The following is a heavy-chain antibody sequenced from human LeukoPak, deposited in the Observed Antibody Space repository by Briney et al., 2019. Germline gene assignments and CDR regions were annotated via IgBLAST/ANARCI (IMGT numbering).Heavy chain of an antibody. CDR2: IDPSDSYT. J-gene: IGHJ4*02. CDR3: ARRQGCSSTSCPPDS. V-gene: IGHV5-10-1*01. CDR1: RYSFTSYW. D-gene: IGHD2-2*01. Sequence: GESLKISCKVSRYSFTSYWISWVRQMPGKGLEWMGRIDPSDSYTNYSPSFQGHVTISADKSISTAYLQWSSLKASDTAMYYCARRQGCSSTSCPPDSWGQGTLVTVSS.